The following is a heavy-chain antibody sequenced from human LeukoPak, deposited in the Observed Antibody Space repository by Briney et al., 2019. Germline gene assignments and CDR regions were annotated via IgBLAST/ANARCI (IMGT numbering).Heavy chain of an antibody. J-gene: IGHJ5*02. CDR2: ISWNSGSI. V-gene: IGHV3-9*01. Sequence: GRSLRLSCAASGFTFDDYAMHWVRQAPGKGLEWVSGISWNSGSIGYADSVKGRFTISRDNAKNSLYLQMNSLRAEDTALYYCAKSGIAAAGSLLNWFDPWGQGTLVTVSS. CDR1: GFTFDDYA. CDR3: AKSGIAAAGSLLNWFDP. D-gene: IGHD6-13*01.